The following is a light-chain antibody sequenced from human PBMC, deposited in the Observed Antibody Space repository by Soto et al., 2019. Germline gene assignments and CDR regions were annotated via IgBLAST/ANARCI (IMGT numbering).Light chain of an antibody. CDR1: QSFSSSS. V-gene: IGKV3-20*01. CDR2: GAS. Sequence: EIVLTQSPGTLSLSPGERATLSCRASQSFSSSSLAWYQQKPGQAPRLLIYGASSRATGIPDRFSGSGSGTDFTLTISRLEPEDFAVYYCQQYGIATRTFGQGTKVEI. J-gene: IGKJ1*01. CDR3: QQYGIATRT.